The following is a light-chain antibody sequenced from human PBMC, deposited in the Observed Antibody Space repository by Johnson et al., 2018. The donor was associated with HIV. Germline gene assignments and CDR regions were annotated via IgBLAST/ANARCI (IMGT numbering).Light chain of an antibody. CDR3: GTWDSSLSAHFV. Sequence: QSVLTQPPSVSAAPGQKVTISCSGSTSNIGNNYVSWYQQLPGTAPKLLIYEKNKRPSGIPDRFSASKSGTSATLVITGLQTGDEADYYCGTWDSSLSAHFVFGTGTRATV. J-gene: IGLJ1*01. CDR1: TSNIGNNY. V-gene: IGLV1-51*02. CDR2: EKN.